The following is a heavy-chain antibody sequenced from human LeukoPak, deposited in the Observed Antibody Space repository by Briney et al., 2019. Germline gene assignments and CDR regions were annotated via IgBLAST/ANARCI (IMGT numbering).Heavy chain of an antibody. V-gene: IGHV3-21*01. CDR1: GFTFSSYS. Sequence: GGSLRLSCAAAGFTFSSYSMNWVRQAPGKGLEWVSSINNTSSYIYYADSVKGRFTISRDNAKNSLYLQMNSLRAEDTAVYYCARDRMRFDYWGQGTLVTVSS. D-gene: IGHD2-15*01. J-gene: IGHJ4*02. CDR3: ARDRMRFDY. CDR2: INNTSSYI.